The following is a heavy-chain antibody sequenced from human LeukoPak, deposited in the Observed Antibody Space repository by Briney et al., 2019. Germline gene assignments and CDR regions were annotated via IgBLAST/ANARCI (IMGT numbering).Heavy chain of an antibody. J-gene: IGHJ4*02. Sequence: SETLSLTCTVSSGSISSGSYYWNWIRQSAGKGLEWIGRIYTNGNTNYNPSLKSRVTISVDTSKNQVSLKLSSVTAADTAVYYCARGLINSYGSFDSWGQGTLVTVSS. CDR2: IYTNGNT. CDR3: ARGLINSYGSFDS. D-gene: IGHD5-18*01. CDR1: SGSISSGSYY. V-gene: IGHV4-61*02.